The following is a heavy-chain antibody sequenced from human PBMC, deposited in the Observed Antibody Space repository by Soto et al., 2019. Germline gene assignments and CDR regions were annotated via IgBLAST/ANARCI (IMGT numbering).Heavy chain of an antibody. J-gene: IGHJ6*02. CDR3: ARDYCSSTSCYYGMDV. Sequence: GGSLRLSCEASGFTFSSYAMHWVRQAPGKGLEWVAVISYDGSNKYYADSVKGRFTISRDNSKNTLYLQMNSLRAEDTAVYYCARDYCSSTSCYYGMDVWGQGTTVTVSS. CDR1: GFTFSSYA. CDR2: ISYDGSNK. D-gene: IGHD2-2*01. V-gene: IGHV3-30-3*01.